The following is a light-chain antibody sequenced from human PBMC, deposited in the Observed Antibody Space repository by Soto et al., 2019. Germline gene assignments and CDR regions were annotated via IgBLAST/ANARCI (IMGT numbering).Light chain of an antibody. Sequence: QSVLTQPASASGSPGQSITISCTGTSSDIGDYHYVSWYQQYPDLAPKLIIYEVTERPSGVSSRFSGSKSGNTASLTISGLRTEDEADYFCSSYRRTSSFVFGTGTKVTVL. CDR2: EVT. CDR1: SSDIGDYHY. J-gene: IGLJ1*01. CDR3: SSYRRTSSFV. V-gene: IGLV2-14*01.